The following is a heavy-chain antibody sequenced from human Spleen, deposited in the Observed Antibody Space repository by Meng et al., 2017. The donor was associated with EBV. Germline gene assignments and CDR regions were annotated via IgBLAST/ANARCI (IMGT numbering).Heavy chain of an antibody. Sequence: QGQLQESGPGLVKTSETLSLTCTVSGGSLSSDTNYWNWIRQPPGKGLEWIGYIYYSGSTKYNPSLKSRVTISMDTSKNQFSLKLSSVTAADTAVYYCARVWGVGFYFNYWGQGALVTVSS. D-gene: IGHD3-16*01. J-gene: IGHJ4*02. CDR2: IYYSGST. CDR1: GGSLSSDTNY. V-gene: IGHV4-61*01. CDR3: ARVWGVGFYFNY.